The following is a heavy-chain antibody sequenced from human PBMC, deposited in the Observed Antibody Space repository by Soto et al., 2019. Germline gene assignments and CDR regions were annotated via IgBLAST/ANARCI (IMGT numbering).Heavy chain of an antibody. Sequence: EVQLLESGGGLEQPGGSLRVSCAASGFIFSRYAMNWVRQTPGKGLGWVSGISGSGVRTYYADSVKGGFSIYRDNWKYTLYLQMNSLRAEDKAIYYCVKVRGGFYTYYFDYWGQGTLVTVSS. CDR3: VKVRGGFYTYYFDY. D-gene: IGHD3-10*01. J-gene: IGHJ4*02. CDR1: GFIFSRYA. V-gene: IGHV3-23*01. CDR2: ISGSGVRT.